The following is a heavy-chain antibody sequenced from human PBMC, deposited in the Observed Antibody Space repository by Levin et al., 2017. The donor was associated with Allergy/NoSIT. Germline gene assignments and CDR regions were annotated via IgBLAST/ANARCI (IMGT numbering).Heavy chain of an antibody. CDR2: IYYSGST. D-gene: IGHD4-17*01. CDR3: ARDQEGYGLLEY. J-gene: IGHJ4*02. V-gene: IGHV4-59*01. Sequence: SCTVSGGSISSYYWSWIRQPPGKGLEWIGYIYYSGSTNYNPSLKSRVTISVDTSKNQFSLKLSSVTAADTAVYYCARDQEGYGLLEYWGQGTLVTVSS. CDR1: GGSISSYY.